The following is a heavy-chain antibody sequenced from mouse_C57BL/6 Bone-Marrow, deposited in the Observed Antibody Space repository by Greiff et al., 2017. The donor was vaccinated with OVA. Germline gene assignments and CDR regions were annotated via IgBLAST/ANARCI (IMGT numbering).Heavy chain of an antibody. Sequence: VMLVESGPGLVQPSQSLSITCTVSGFSLTSYGVHWVRQSPGKGLEWLGVIWRGGSTDYNAAFMSRLSITKDNSKSQVFFKMNSLQADDTAIYYCTKGNGRWYFDVWGTGTTVTVSS. CDR3: TKGNGRWYFDV. CDR2: IWRGGST. V-gene: IGHV2-5*01. D-gene: IGHD1-1*01. CDR1: GFSLTSYG. J-gene: IGHJ1*03.